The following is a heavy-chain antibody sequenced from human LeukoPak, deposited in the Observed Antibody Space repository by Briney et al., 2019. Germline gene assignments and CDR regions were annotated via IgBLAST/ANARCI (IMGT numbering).Heavy chain of an antibody. CDR2: ISGSGGST. V-gene: IGHV3-23*01. D-gene: IGHD1-26*01. CDR1: GFTFSSYA. Sequence: GGSLRLSCAASGFTFSSYAMSWVRQAPWKGLEWVSAISGSGGSTYYADSVKGRFTISRDNSKNTLYLQMNSLRAEDTAVYYCAKDEMGANTPEYFQHWGQGTLVTVSS. J-gene: IGHJ1*01. CDR3: AKDEMGANTPEYFQH.